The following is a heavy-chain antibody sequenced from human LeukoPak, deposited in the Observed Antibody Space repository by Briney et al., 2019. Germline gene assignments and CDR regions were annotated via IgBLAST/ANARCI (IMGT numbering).Heavy chain of an antibody. CDR1: GYTFTSYD. V-gene: IGHV1-8*01. J-gene: IGHJ5*02. Sequence: ASVKVSCKASGYTFTSYDINWVRQATGQGLEWMGWMNPNSGNTGYAQKFQGRVTMTRNTSISTAYMELSSLRSEDTAVYYCARTLGDCSSTSCYWYNWFDPWGQGTLSPSPQ. D-gene: IGHD2-2*01. CDR2: MNPNSGNT. CDR3: ARTLGDCSSTSCYWYNWFDP.